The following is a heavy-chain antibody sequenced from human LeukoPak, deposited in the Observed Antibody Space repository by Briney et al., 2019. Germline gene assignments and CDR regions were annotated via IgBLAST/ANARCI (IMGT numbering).Heavy chain of an antibody. CDR1: GYTFTSYY. D-gene: IGHD2-15*01. Sequence: GASVKVSCKASGYTFTSYYMHWVRQAPGQGLEWMGIINPSGGSTSYAQKFQGRVTMTRDTSTSTVYMELSSLRSEDTAVYYCARDPGYCSGGSCPRYYYYYYGMDVWGQGITVTVSS. CDR3: ARDPGYCSGGSCPRYYYYYYGMDV. CDR2: INPSGGST. J-gene: IGHJ6*02. V-gene: IGHV1-46*01.